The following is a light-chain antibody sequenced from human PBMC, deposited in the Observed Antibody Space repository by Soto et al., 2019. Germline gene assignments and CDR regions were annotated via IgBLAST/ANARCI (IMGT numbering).Light chain of an antibody. CDR1: QSVRSN. Sequence: IVMTQSPATLSVSPGERATLSCRASQSVRSNLAWYQQKPGQAPRLLIYGASTRATGIPARFSGSGSGTEFTLTISSLQSEDFAVYYCQQYNNWPPPLTFGGGTKVEIK. CDR3: QQYNNWPPPLT. V-gene: IGKV3-15*01. J-gene: IGKJ4*01. CDR2: GAS.